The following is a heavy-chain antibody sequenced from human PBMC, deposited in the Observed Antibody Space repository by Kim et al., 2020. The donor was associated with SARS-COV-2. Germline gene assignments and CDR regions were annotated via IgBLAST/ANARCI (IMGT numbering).Heavy chain of an antibody. CDR1: GYSFTSYW. D-gene: IGHD6-19*01. CDR2: IDPSDSYT. J-gene: IGHJ6*02. Sequence: GESLKISCKGSGYSFTSYWISWVRQMPGKGLEWMGRIDPSDSYTNYSPSFQGHVTISADKSISTAYLQWSSLKASDTAMYYCAIRRIAVAGAYYYYGMDVWGQGTTVTVSS. V-gene: IGHV5-10-1*01. CDR3: AIRRIAVAGAYYYYGMDV.